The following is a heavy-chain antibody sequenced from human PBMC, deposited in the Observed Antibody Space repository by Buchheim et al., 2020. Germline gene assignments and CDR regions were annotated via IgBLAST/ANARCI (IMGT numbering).Heavy chain of an antibody. CDR2: IWYDGSNK. D-gene: IGHD2/OR15-2a*01. J-gene: IGHJ6*02. CDR1: GFTFSSYG. Sequence: VQLVESGGGLVQPGGSLRLSCAASGFTFSSYGMHWVRQAPGKGLEWVAVIWYDGSNKYYADSVKGRFTISRDNSKNTLYLQMNSLRAEDTAVYYWARDFYSTVAKKYGRYYYGRDIWGQGTT. V-gene: IGHV3-33*01. CDR3: ARDFYSTVAKKYGRYYYGRDI.